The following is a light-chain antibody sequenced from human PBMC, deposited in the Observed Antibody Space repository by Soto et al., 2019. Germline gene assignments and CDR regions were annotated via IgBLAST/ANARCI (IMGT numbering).Light chain of an antibody. Sequence: CTASQSVSGNLAWYHQKPGQAPRLLIYDASNRAPGIPARFSGSGSGTDFTLTISSLEPEEFAVYYCQQRSNWPITFGQGTRLEIK. CDR1: QSVSGN. J-gene: IGKJ5*01. V-gene: IGKV3-11*01. CDR3: QQRSNWPIT. CDR2: DAS.